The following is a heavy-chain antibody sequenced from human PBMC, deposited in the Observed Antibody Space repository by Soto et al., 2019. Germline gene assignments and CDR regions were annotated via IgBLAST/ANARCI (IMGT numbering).Heavy chain of an antibody. Sequence: SETLSLTCAVYGGSFSAYYWSWIRQPPGKGLEWIGEINHSGGTSYNPSLKSRVTISVDTSKSQFSLKLTSVTAADRAVYYCARGTVDTVDSSGFYECWGQGTPVTVSS. V-gene: IGHV4-34*01. D-gene: IGHD3-22*01. CDR3: ARGTVDTVDSSGFYEC. CDR2: INHSGGT. J-gene: IGHJ4*02. CDR1: GGSFSAYY.